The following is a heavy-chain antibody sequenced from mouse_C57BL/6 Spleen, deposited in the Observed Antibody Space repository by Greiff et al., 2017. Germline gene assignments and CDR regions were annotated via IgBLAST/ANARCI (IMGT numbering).Heavy chain of an antibody. V-gene: IGHV2-2*01. CDR1: GFSLTSYG. CDR3: AREAMDY. CDR2: IWSGGRT. Sequence: VQLQQSGPGLVQPSQSLSITCTVSGFSLTSYGVHWVRQSPGKGLEWLGVIWSGGRTDYNAAFISRLSISKDNSKSQVFFKMNSLQADDQAIYYCAREAMDYWGQGTSVTVSS. J-gene: IGHJ4*01.